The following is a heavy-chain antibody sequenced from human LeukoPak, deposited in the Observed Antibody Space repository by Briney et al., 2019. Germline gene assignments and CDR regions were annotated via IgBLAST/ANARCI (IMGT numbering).Heavy chain of an antibody. CDR1: GYTFSDYH. J-gene: IGHJ4*02. V-gene: IGHV1-2*02. D-gene: IGHD2-21*01. Sequence: ASVKVSCKASGYTFSDYHIHWVRQAPGQGLEWVGWMNPKSGGTNYAQKFQGRVTMTRDTSISTAYMELRMLKSDDTAVFYCARVWLAVPTGGAIPDYFDYWGQGTLVTVSS. CDR3: ARVWLAVPTGGAIPDYFDY. CDR2: MNPKSGGT.